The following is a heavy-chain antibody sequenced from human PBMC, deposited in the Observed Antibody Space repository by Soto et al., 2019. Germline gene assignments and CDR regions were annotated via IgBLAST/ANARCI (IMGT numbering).Heavy chain of an antibody. V-gene: IGHV1-69*13. CDR1: GGTFSSYA. CDR2: IIPIFGTA. J-gene: IGHJ4*02. D-gene: IGHD3-9*01. CDR3: AGSLTYYDILTGPIDY. Sequence: SVKVSCKASGGTFSSYAISWVRQAPGQGLEWMGGIIPIFGTANYAQKFQGRVTITADESTSTAYMELSSLRSEDTAVYYCAGSLTYYDILTGPIDYWCQGTLVTVSS.